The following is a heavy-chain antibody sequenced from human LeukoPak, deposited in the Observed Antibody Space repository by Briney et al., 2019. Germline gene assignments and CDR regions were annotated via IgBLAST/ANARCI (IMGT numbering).Heavy chain of an antibody. D-gene: IGHD6-13*01. CDR3: ASGLQLVYFDY. Sequence: GESLKVSCKGSGYSFTTYWIGWVRQMPGKGLEWMGSIYPGDSDTRYSPSFQGQVTISADKSISTAYLQWSSLKASDTAMYYCASGLQLVYFDYWGQGTLVTVSS. J-gene: IGHJ4*02. CDR2: IYPGDSDT. V-gene: IGHV5-51*01. CDR1: GYSFTTYW.